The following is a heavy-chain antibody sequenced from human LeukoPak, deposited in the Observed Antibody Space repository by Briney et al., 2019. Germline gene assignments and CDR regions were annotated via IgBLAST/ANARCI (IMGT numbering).Heavy chain of an antibody. CDR3: ARDRKVWGVRYYYYYGMDV. D-gene: IGHD3-10*01. CDR2: IGTAGDT. Sequence: GGSLRLSCAASGFTFSSYDMHWVRQATGKGLEWVSAIGTAGDTYYPGSVKGRFTISRENAKNSLYLQMNSLRAGDTAVYYCARDRKVWGVRYYYYYGMDVWGQGTTVTVSS. J-gene: IGHJ6*02. CDR1: GFTFSSYD. V-gene: IGHV3-13*01.